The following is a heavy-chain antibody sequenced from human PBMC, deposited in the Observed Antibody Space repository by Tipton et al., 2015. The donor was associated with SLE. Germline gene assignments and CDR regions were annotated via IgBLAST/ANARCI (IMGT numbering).Heavy chain of an antibody. D-gene: IGHD1-7*01. Sequence: TLSLTCTVSGGSISSGDYYWSWIRQPPGKGLEWIGYIYYSGSTYYNPSLKSRVSISVDTSKNQFSLRVSSVTAADTAVYYCARKVLTGTTRWYFDLWGRGTLVTVSS. J-gene: IGHJ2*01. CDR2: IYYSGST. V-gene: IGHV4-30-4*01. CDR3: ARKVLTGTTRWYFDL. CDR1: GGSISSGDYY.